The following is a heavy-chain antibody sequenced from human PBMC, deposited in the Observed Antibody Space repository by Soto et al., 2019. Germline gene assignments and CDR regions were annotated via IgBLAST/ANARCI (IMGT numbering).Heavy chain of an antibody. CDR3: ARTLLWFGEHGPDAFDI. V-gene: IGHV3-33*01. D-gene: IGHD3-10*01. CDR1: GFTFSSYG. CDR2: IWYDGSNK. J-gene: IGHJ3*02. Sequence: GGSLRLSCAASGFTFSSYGMHWVRQAPGKGLEWVAVIWYDGSNKYYADSVKGRFTISRDNSKNTLYLQMNSLRAEDTAVYYCARTLLWFGEHGPDAFDIWGQGKMVTVSS.